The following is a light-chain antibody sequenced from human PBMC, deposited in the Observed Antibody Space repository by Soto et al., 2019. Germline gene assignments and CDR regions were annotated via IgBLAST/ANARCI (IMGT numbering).Light chain of an antibody. V-gene: IGLV2-8*01. J-gene: IGLJ1*01. Sequence: QSALTQPPSASGSPGQSVTISCTGTSSDVGGYNYVSWYQQHPGKAPKLIIYEVSKRPSGVPDRFSGSKSGNTTSLTVSGLQAEDEADYYCSSYVGTNNYVFGTGTTLTVL. CDR3: SSYVGTNNYV. CDR1: SSDVGGYNY. CDR2: EVS.